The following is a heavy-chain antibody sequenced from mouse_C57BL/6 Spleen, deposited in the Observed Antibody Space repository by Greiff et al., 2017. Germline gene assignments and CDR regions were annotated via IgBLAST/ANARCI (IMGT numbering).Heavy chain of an antibody. J-gene: IGHJ2*01. V-gene: IGHV1-80*01. CDR2: IYPGDGDT. CDR1: GYAFSSYW. D-gene: IGHD2-1*01. CDR3: ARQHGNYWGDY. Sequence: QVHVKQSGAELVKPGASVKISCKASGYAFSSYWMNWVKQRPGKGLEWIGQIYPGDGDTNYNGKFKGKATLTADKSSSTAYMQLSSLTSEDSAVYFCARQHGNYWGDYWGQGTTLTVSS.